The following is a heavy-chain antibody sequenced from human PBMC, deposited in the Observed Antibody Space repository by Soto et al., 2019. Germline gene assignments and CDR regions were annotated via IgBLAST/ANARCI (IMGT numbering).Heavy chain of an antibody. Sequence: EVQLLESGGGLVQPGGSLRLSCAASGFTFSSYAMNRVRQAPGKGLEWVSAISGSGGSTYYADSVKGRFTISRDNSENTLYLQMNSLRAEDTAVYYCAKGAVVRGVYDLDYWGQGTLVTVSS. V-gene: IGHV3-23*01. D-gene: IGHD3-10*01. J-gene: IGHJ4*02. CDR2: ISGSGGST. CDR3: AKGAVVRGVYDLDY. CDR1: GFTFSSYA.